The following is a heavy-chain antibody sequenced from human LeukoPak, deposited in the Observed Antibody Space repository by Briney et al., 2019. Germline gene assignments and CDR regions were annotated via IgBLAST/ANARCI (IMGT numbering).Heavy chain of an antibody. CDR1: GFTFSSYA. Sequence: GGSLRLSCAASGFTFSSYAMHWVRQAPGKGLEWVAVISYDGSNKYYADSVKGRFTISRDNSKNTLYLQMNSLRAEDTAVYYCARLFGLGELIPVYWGQGTLVTVSS. J-gene: IGHJ4*02. CDR2: ISYDGSNK. CDR3: ARLFGLGELIPVY. D-gene: IGHD3-10*01. V-gene: IGHV3-30-3*01.